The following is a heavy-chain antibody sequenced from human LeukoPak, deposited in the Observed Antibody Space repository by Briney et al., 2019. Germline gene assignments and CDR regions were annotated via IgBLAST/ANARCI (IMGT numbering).Heavy chain of an antibody. V-gene: IGHV3-11*01. D-gene: IGHD3-22*01. CDR1: GFSFGDSY. Sequence: PGGSLRLSCSASGFSFGDSYMTWIRQAPGKGLELVSYIRRGGSSRFYGDSVKGRFTISRDNAKKSLYLQMNSLRAEDTAVYFCARDSNSGSHRGYYYYGMDVWGQGTTVTVSS. CDR2: IRRGGSSR. J-gene: IGHJ6*02. CDR3: ARDSNSGSHRGYYYYGMDV.